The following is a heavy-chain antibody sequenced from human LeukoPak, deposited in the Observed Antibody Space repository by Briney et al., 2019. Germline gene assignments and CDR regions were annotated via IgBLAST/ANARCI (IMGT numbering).Heavy chain of an antibody. CDR1: GDSLTRYY. V-gene: IGHV4-59*08. J-gene: IGHJ4*02. D-gene: IGHD2-15*01. CDR3: ARRINYFDY. Sequence: SETLSLTCTVSGDSLTRYYWSCIPQPPGKGLEWIGYIYYSGSTNYNPSIKSRVTTSVDTSKNQFSLKLSSVTAADTAVYYCARRINYFDYWGQGILVTVS. CDR2: IYYSGST.